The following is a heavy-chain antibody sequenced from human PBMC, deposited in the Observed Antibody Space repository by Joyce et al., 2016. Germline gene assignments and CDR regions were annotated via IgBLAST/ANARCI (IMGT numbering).Heavy chain of an antibody. V-gene: IGHV3-30*18. CDR2: ISYDGSYK. D-gene: IGHD6-25*01. Sequence: QVQLVESGGGVVQPGRSLRLSCAASGLTLSNYGVHWVRQAPGKGLGWVAVISYDGSYKYYADSGKGRFTISRDNSKNTVFLEMNSLRAEDTAVYYCAKILTATYSSGWFLDYWGQGTLVTVSS. CDR1: GLTLSNYG. J-gene: IGHJ4*02. CDR3: AKILTATYSSGWFLDY.